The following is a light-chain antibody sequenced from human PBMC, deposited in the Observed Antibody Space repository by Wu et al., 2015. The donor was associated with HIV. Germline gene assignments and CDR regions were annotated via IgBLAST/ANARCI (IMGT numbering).Light chain of an antibody. CDR3: QQYNYWPT. V-gene: IGKV3-15*01. CDR2: GAS. J-gene: IGKJ4*01. Sequence: EIVLTQSPATLSVSPREGATLSCRSSQSVNTKVAWYQQRPGQPPRLLIFGASTRATGVPGRFTGSGSGTDFTLSISSLQSEDFAVYYCQQYNYWPTFGGGTKGGDQ. CDR1: QSVNTK.